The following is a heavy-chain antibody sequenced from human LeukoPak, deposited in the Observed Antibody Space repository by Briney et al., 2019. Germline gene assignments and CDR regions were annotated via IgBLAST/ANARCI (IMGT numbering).Heavy chain of an antibody. Sequence: PSETLSLTCTVSGGSISSYYWSWIRQPAGKGLEWIGRIYTSGSTNCNPSLKSRVTMSVDTSKNQFSLKLSSVTAADTAVYYCARTVQLWLRNNYFDYWGQGTLVTVSS. CDR2: IYTSGST. CDR1: GGSISSYY. D-gene: IGHD5-18*01. J-gene: IGHJ4*02. CDR3: ARTVQLWLRNNYFDY. V-gene: IGHV4-4*07.